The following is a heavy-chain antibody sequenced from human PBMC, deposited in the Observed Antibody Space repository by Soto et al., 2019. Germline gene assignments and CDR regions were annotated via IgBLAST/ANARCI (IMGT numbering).Heavy chain of an antibody. CDR1: GFTFSSYA. CDR3: ARSKQLWGYYYGMDV. CDR2: ISYDGSNK. J-gene: IGHJ6*02. D-gene: IGHD5-18*01. Sequence: HPGGSLRLSCAASGFTFSSYAMHWVRQAPGKGLEWVVVISYDGSNKYYADSVKGRFTISRDNSKNTLYLQMNSLRAEDTAVYYCARSKQLWGYYYGMDVWGQGTTVTVSS. V-gene: IGHV3-30-3*01.